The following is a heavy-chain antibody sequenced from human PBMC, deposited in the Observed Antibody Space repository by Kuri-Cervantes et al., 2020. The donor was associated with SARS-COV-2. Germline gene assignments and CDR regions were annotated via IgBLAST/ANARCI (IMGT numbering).Heavy chain of an antibody. CDR2: IDSSSYYI. D-gene: IGHD7-27*01. CDR1: GFTFSGYS. V-gene: IGHV3-21*01. CDR3: AREEGGELGEAFDY. J-gene: IGHJ4*02. Sequence: GESLKISCAASGFTFSGYSMNWIRQAPGKGLEWVASIDSSSYYIYHADSVKGRLTISRDNAKTSLYLQMNSLKLEDTAVYYFAREEGGELGEAFDYWGQGALVTVSS.